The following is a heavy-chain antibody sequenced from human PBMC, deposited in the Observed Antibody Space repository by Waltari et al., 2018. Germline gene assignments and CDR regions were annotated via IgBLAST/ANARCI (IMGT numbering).Heavy chain of an antibody. CDR2: IIPIFGTA. V-gene: IGHV1-69*01. CDR3: ARGTPRGIAARPGTFYYYGMDV. CDR1: VVTFSSYA. Sequence: QVQLVQSGAEVKKPGSSVTVSCKSSVVTFSSYAISCVRQAPGQGLEWMGGIIPIFGTANYAQKFQGRVTITADESTSTAYMELSSLRSEDTAVYYCARGTPRGIAARPGTFYYYGMDVWGQGTTVTVSS. J-gene: IGHJ6*02. D-gene: IGHD6-6*01.